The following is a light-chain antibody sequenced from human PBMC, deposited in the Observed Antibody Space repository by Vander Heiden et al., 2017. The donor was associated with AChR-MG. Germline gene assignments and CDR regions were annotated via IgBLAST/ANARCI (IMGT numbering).Light chain of an antibody. V-gene: IGLV1-40*01. CDR3: QSYDSSLSGWV. J-gene: IGLJ3*02. Sequence: QSVLTQPPSVSGAPGQRVTISCTGSSPNIGAGYDVYWYQQLPGTAPKLLIYGNRIRPSGFPVRFSGSKSGTSSALTITGLQAEDEADYYCQSYDSSLSGWVCGGWTKLTVL. CDR2: GNR. CDR1: SPNIGAGYD.